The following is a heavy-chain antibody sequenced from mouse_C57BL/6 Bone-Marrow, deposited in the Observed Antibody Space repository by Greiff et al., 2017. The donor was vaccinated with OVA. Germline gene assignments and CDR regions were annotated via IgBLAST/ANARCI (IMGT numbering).Heavy chain of an antibody. CDR1: GYTFTSYW. J-gene: IGHJ1*03. D-gene: IGHD1-1*01. CDR3: SRRYYGCSYWYFDV. CDR2: IYPGSGST. V-gene: IGHV1-55*01. Sequence: VQLQQPGAELVKPGASVKMSCKASGYTFTSYWITWVKQRPGQGLEWIGDIYPGSGSTNYNEKFKSKATLTVDTSSSTAYMQLSSLTSEDSAVYYDSRRYYGCSYWYFDVWGTGTTVTVSS.